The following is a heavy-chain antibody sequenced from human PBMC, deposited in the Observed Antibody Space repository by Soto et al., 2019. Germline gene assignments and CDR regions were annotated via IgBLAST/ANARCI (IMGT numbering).Heavy chain of an antibody. J-gene: IGHJ1*01. CDR1: GFTFSSYG. Sequence: QVQLVESGGGVVQPGRSLRLSCAASGFTFSSYGMHWVRQAPGKGLEWVAVISYDGSNKYYADSVKGRFTISRDNSKNTLYLQTNSLRAEDTAVYYCAKDSAMIVVVSAFQHWGQGTLVSVSS. CDR3: AKDSAMIVVVSAFQH. D-gene: IGHD3-22*01. CDR2: ISYDGSNK. V-gene: IGHV3-30*18.